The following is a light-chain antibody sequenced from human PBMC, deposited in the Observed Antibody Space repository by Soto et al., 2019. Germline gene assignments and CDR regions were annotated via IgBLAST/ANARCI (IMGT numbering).Light chain of an antibody. V-gene: IGKV3-11*01. CDR3: QQRSNWQLT. Sequence: EIVLTQSPATLSLSPGERDTISCRASQSVSSYLAWYQQKPGQAPRLLIYDASNRATGIPARFSGSGSGTDFTLTISSLEPEDFAVYYCQQRSNWQLTFGGGTKVDIK. CDR2: DAS. CDR1: QSVSSY. J-gene: IGKJ4*02.